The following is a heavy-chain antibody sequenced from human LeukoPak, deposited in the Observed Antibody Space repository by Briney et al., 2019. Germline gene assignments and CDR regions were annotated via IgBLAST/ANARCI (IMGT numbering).Heavy chain of an antibody. CDR3: AKPREGSSSWYAAG. CDR1: GFTFSNYA. CDR2: ISGSGGNT. D-gene: IGHD6-13*01. J-gene: IGHJ4*02. V-gene: IGHV3-23*01. Sequence: GGSLRLSCAASGFTFSNYAMNWVRQAPGKGLEWVSAISGSGGNTYYADSVKGRFTISRDNSKNTLYLQMNSLRAEDTAVYYCAKPREGSSSWYAAGWGQGTLVTVSS.